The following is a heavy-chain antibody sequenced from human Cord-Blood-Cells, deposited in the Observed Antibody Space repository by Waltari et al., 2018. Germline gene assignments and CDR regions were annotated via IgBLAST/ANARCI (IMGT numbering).Heavy chain of an antibody. D-gene: IGHD3-9*01. CDR3: ARGTDWADY. Sequence: WGAGLLKPSETLSLTCAVYGGSFSGYYWSWIRQPPGKGLEWIGEINHSGSTNYNPSLKSRVTISVDTSKNQFSLKLSSVTAADTAVYYCARGTDWADYWGQGTLVTVSS. CDR1: GGSFSGYY. J-gene: IGHJ4*02. V-gene: IGHV4-34*01. CDR2: INHSGST.